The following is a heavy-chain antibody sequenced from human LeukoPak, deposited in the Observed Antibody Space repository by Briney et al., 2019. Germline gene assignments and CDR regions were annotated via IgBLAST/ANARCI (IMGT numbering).Heavy chain of an antibody. CDR1: GYTFTGYY. Sequence: GASVMVSCKASGYTFTGYYMHWVRQPPGQGLEWMGWINPNSGGTNYAQKFQGWVTMTRDTSISTAYMALSRLRSDDTAVYYCARDAGYCSSTSCYEGRDFDYWGQGTLVTVSS. CDR3: ARDAGYCSSTSCYEGRDFDY. V-gene: IGHV1-2*04. D-gene: IGHD2-2*01. J-gene: IGHJ4*02. CDR2: INPNSGGT.